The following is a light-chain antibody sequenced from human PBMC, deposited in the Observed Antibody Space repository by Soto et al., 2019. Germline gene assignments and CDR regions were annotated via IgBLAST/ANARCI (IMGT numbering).Light chain of an antibody. CDR2: DAT. Sequence: EIVLTQSPATLSLSPGERATLSCRASQSVSTFLAWYQQKPGQAPRLLIYDATNRATGIPARFRGSGSGTDFTLTISSLEPEDFAVYYCQQRSIWPPITFGQGTRLEMK. J-gene: IGKJ5*01. CDR1: QSVSTF. V-gene: IGKV3-11*01. CDR3: QQRSIWPPIT.